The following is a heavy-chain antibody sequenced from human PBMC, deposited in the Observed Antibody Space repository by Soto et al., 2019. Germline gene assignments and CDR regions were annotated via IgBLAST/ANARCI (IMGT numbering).Heavy chain of an antibody. V-gene: IGHV1-69*13. CDR2: IIPIFGTA. CDR1: GGTFSSYA. CDR3: ARRSTIIGVVIRLIDYYYYGMDV. Sequence: SVKVSCKASGGTFSSYAISWVRQAPGQGLEWMGGIIPIFGTANYAQKFQGRVTITADESTSTAYMELSSLRSEDTAVYYCARRSTIIGVVIRLIDYYYYGMDVWGQGTTVTVSS. D-gene: IGHD3-3*01. J-gene: IGHJ6*02.